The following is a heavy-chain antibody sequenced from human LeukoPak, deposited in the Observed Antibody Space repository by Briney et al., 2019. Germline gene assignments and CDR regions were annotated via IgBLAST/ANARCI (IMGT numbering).Heavy chain of an antibody. CDR1: GYTFTSYG. J-gene: IGHJ4*02. V-gene: IGHV1-18*01. D-gene: IGHD2-2*02. CDR2: ISAYNGNT. CDR3: ARDGRCSSTSCYNSW. Sequence: GASVKVSCKASGYTFTSYGISWVRQAPGQGLEWMGWISAYNGNTNYAQKLQGRVTITTDTSTSTAYLELRSLRSDDTAVYYCARDGRCSSTSCYNSWWGQGTLVTVSS.